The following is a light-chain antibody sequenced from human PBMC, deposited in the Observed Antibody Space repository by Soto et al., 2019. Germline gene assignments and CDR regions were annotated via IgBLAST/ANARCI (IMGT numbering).Light chain of an antibody. J-gene: IGKJ2*01. CDR3: QYYNNWPPMNT. Sequence: EIVMTQSPATLSASPGERATLSCTASQSVSSNLAWYQQKPGQAPRLLIYGASTRATGIPARFSGSGSGTEFTLNISSLESEDFAVYYYQYYNNWPPMNTFGQGAKLEIK. CDR2: GAS. V-gene: IGKV3-15*01. CDR1: QSVSSN.